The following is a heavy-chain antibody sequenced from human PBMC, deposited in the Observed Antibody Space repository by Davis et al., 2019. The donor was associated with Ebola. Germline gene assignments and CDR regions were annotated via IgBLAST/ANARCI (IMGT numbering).Heavy chain of an antibody. V-gene: IGHV5-51*01. CDR3: ARLRSITRLTSFYY. Sequence: KVSCKGSGYTFTSYWIAWVRQVPGKGLEWMGSIYPGDSETRYSPSLQGQATISVDKSISTAYLRWSSLKASDTATYYCARLRSITRLTSFYYWGQGTLVTVSS. CDR1: GYTFTSYW. D-gene: IGHD3-10*01. CDR2: IYPGDSET. J-gene: IGHJ4*02.